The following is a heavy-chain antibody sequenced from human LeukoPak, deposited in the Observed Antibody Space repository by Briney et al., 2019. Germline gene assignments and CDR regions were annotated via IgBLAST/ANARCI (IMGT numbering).Heavy chain of an antibody. CDR3: AKDPYCSGGSCYGY. CDR2: ISGSGGST. J-gene: IGHJ4*02. D-gene: IGHD2-15*01. V-gene: IGHV3-23*01. Sequence: GGSLRLSCAASGFTFSSYATSWVRQAPGKGLEWVSAISGSGGSTYYADSVKGRFTISRDNSKNTLYLQMNSLRAEDTAVYYCAKDPYCSGGSCYGYWGQGTLVTVSS. CDR1: GFTFSSYA.